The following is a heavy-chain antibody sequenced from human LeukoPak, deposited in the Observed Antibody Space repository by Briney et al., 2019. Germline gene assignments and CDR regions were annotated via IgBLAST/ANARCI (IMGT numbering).Heavy chain of an antibody. CDR1: GFSFRDYY. Sequence: PGGSLRLSCAASGFSFRDYYMSWIRQPPGKGLEWIGYIFYSVNTNYNPSLKSRATISVDTSKNQFSLKLSSVTAADTAVYYCAREPGGTYYDSSGHPVYWFFDLWGRGTLATVSS. J-gene: IGHJ2*01. V-gene: IGHV4-59*01. D-gene: IGHD3-22*01. CDR3: AREPGGTYYDSSGHPVYWFFDL. CDR2: IFYSVNT.